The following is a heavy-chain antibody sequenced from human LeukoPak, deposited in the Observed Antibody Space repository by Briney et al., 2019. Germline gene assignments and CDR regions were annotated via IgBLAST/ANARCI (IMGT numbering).Heavy chain of an antibody. V-gene: IGHV1-58*02. CDR2: IVVGSGNT. J-gene: IGHJ5*02. CDR1: GFTFTSSA. D-gene: IGHD3-3*01. CDR3: ARGYFEFWSGYSEVYNWFDP. Sequence: GTSVKVSRKASGFTFTSSAMQWVRQARGQRLEWIGWIVVGSGNTNYTQKFQGRVTMTRDMSTSTVYMELSSLRSEDTAVYYCARGYFEFWSGYSEVYNWFDPWGQGTLVTVSS.